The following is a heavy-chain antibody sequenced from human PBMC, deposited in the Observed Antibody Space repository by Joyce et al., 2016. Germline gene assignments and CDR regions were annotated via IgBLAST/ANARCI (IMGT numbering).Heavy chain of an antibody. CDR3: ARDTSARSIDS. CDR2: IYYSDST. CDR1: GASIRGSPYY. J-gene: IGHJ4*02. D-gene: IGHD2/OR15-2a*01. V-gene: IGHV4-39*07. Sequence: QLQLQESGPGLVKPSETLSLNCTVSGASIRGSPYYWCWIRQSPGLGLEWIGGIYYSDSTYYNPSLKSRVTISVDTSKNQFSLTLTSMTAADTAVYFCARDTSARSIDSWGQGTLVSVSS.